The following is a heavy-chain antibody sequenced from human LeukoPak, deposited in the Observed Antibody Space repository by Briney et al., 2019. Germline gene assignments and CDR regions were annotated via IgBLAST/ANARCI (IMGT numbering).Heavy chain of an antibody. Sequence: SETLSLTCSVSGDSISTPSYYWGWIRQSPGKGLEWIASIYSTGNTYFNPSFKSRVTISVDTSKNQSSLNMHSVTAADTAVYYCARHQLGRRKPFDYWGQGSLVTVSS. CDR3: ARHQLGRRKPFDY. CDR1: GDSISTPSYY. J-gene: IGHJ4*02. D-gene: IGHD1-1*01. V-gene: IGHV4-39*01. CDR2: IYSTGNT.